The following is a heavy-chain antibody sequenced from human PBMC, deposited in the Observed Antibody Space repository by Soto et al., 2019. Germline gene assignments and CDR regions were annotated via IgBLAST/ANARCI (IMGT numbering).Heavy chain of an antibody. Sequence: SETLSLTCTVSGGSISSSSYYWCWIRQPPGEGLEWIGSIYYSGSTYYNPSLKSRVTISVDTSKNQFSLKLSSVTAADTAVYYCARYNRSRYSLFAYWAQGPLATV. CDR2: IYYSGST. CDR3: ARYNRSRYSLFAY. CDR1: GGSISSSSYY. J-gene: IGHJ4*02. D-gene: IGHD5-18*01. V-gene: IGHV4-39*01.